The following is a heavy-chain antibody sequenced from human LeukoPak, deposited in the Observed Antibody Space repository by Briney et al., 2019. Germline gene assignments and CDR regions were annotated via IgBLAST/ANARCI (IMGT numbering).Heavy chain of an antibody. Sequence: GGSLRLSCAASGFTFSSYGMPWVRQAPGKGLEWVAVISYDGSNKYYADSVKGRFTISRDNSKNTLYLQMNSLRAEDTAVYYCAKSVRFLETLFDYWGQGTLVTVSS. CDR1: GFTFSSYG. J-gene: IGHJ4*02. CDR2: ISYDGSNK. V-gene: IGHV3-30*18. D-gene: IGHD3-3*01. CDR3: AKSVRFLETLFDY.